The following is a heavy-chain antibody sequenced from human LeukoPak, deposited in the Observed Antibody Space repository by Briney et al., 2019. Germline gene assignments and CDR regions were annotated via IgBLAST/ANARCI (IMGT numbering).Heavy chain of an antibody. V-gene: IGHV4-4*02. CDR3: ARGKYDILTGYYTFDY. J-gene: IGHJ4*02. Sequence: SETLSLTCAVSGGSISSNNWWIWVRQSPEKGLEWIGEIYHDGSTNYNPSLKSRVTISMDKSKNQLSLKLNFVTAADTAVYYCARGKYDILTGYYTFDYWGQGTLVTVSS. CDR1: GGSISSNNW. CDR2: IYHDGST. D-gene: IGHD3-9*01.